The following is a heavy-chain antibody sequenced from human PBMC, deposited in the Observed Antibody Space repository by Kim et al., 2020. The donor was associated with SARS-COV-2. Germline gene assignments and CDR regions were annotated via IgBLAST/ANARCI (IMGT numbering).Heavy chain of an antibody. J-gene: IGHJ6*02. CDR2: INPSGGST. V-gene: IGHV1-46*01. Sequence: ASVKVSCKASGYTFTSYYMHWVRQAPGQGLEWMGIINPSGGSTSYAQKFQGRVTMTRDTSTSTVYMELSSLRSEDTAVYYCARDRGPRQYGSGSYMPYYYYYGMDVWGQGTTVTVSS. CDR1: GYTFTSYY. D-gene: IGHD3-10*01. CDR3: ARDRGPRQYGSGSYMPYYYYYGMDV.